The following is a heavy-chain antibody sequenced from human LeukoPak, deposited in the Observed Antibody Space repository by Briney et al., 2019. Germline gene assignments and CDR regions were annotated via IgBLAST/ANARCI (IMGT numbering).Heavy chain of an antibody. CDR3: TSWDQGLGY. CDR1: GGSISSYY. Sequence: SETLSLTCTVSGGSISSYYWSWIRQPPGKGLEWIGYIYYSGSTSYNPSLKSRVTISVDTSKNQFSLKLSSVTAADTAVYYCTSWDQGLGYWGQGTLVTVSS. J-gene: IGHJ4*02. CDR2: IYYSGST. V-gene: IGHV4-59*01. D-gene: IGHD1-26*01.